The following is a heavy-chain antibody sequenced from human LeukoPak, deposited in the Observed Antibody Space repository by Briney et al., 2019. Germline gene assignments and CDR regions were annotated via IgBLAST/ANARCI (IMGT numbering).Heavy chain of an antibody. J-gene: IGHJ5*02. CDR1: GGTFSSYA. V-gene: IGHV1-18*01. CDR3: ARESANYYDSSGYYYGDNWFDP. Sequence: ASVKVSCKASGGTFSSYAISWVRQAPGQGLEWMGWISAYNGNTNYAQKLQGRVTMTTDTSTSTAYMELRSLRSDDTAVYYCARESANYYDSSGYYYGDNWFDPWGQGTLVTVSS. CDR2: ISAYNGNT. D-gene: IGHD3-22*01.